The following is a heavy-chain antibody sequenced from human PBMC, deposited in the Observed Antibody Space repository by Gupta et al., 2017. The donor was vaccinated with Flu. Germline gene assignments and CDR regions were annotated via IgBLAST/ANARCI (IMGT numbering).Heavy chain of an antibody. CDR1: GGSISSGSYY. Sequence: QVQLQESGPGLVKPSQTLSLTCTVSGGSISSGSYYWSWIRQPAGKGLEWIGRIYTSGSTNYNPSLKSRVTISVDTSKNQFSLKLSSVTAADTAVYYCERFYGDYGGGIDYWGQGTLVTVSA. CDR2: IYTSGST. D-gene: IGHD4-17*01. J-gene: IGHJ4*02. V-gene: IGHV4-61*02. CDR3: ERFYGDYGGGIDY.